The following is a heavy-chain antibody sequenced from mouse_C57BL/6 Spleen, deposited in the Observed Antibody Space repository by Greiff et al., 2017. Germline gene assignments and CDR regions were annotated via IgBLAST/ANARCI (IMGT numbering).Heavy chain of an antibody. CDR3: ARDADYDGYYYAMDY. J-gene: IGHJ4*01. CDR2: ISDGGSYT. CDR1: GFTFSSYA. V-gene: IGHV5-4*01. Sequence: EVKVVESGGGLVKPGGSLKLSCAASGFTFSSYAMSWVRQTPEKRLEWVATISDGGSYTYYPDNVKGRFTISRDNAKNNLYLQMSHLKSEDTAMYYCARDADYDGYYYAMDYWGQGTSVTVSS. D-gene: IGHD2-4*01.